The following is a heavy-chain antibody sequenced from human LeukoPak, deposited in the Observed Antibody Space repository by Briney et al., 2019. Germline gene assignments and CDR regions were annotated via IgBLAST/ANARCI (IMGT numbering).Heavy chain of an antibody. CDR1: GGSISSYY. V-gene: IGHV4-4*07. D-gene: IGHD6-19*01. J-gene: IGHJ5*02. Sequence: SETLSLTCTVSGGSISSYYWSWIRQPAGKGLEWIGRIYTSGSTNYNPSLKSRVTISVDTSKNQFSLKLSSVTAADTAVYYCASRRGIAVAGINVWFDPWGQGTLVTVSS. CDR3: ASRRGIAVAGINVWFDP. CDR2: IYTSGST.